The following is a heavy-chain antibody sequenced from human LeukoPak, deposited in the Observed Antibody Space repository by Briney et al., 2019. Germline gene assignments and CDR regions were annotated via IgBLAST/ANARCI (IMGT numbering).Heavy chain of an antibody. J-gene: IGHJ6*02. CDR2: ISGNGGST. V-gene: IGHV3-23*01. Sequence: GSLRLSCAASGFTFSSYAMSWVRQAPGKGLEWVSAISGNGGSTYYADSVKGRFTISRDNSKNTLYLQMNSLRAEDTAVYYCAKGGGSPANYYYYGMDVWGQGTTVTVSS. CDR3: AKGGGSPANYYYYGMDV. D-gene: IGHD2-2*01. CDR1: GFTFSSYA.